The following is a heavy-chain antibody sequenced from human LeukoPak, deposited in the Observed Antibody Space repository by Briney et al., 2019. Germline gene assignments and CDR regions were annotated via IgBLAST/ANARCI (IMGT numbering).Heavy chain of an antibody. J-gene: IGHJ4*02. CDR1: GGTFSSYA. D-gene: IGHD4-17*01. V-gene: IGHV1-2*02. Sequence: ASVKVSCKASGGTFSSYAISWVRQAPGQGLEWMGWINPNSGGTNYAQKFQGRVTMTRDTSISTAYMELSRLRSDDTAVYYCARVTLDGDYFDYWGQGTLVTVSS. CDR3: ARVTLDGDYFDY. CDR2: INPNSGGT.